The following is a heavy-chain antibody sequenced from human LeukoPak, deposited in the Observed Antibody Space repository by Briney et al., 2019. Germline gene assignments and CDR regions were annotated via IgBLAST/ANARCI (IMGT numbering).Heavy chain of an antibody. V-gene: IGHV3-7*01. CDR1: GFTFSNYW. CDR3: ARIMRDVGGRDC. CDR2: IYKDGSQK. J-gene: IGHJ4*02. Sequence: PGGSLRLSCAASGFTFSNYWMNWVRQAPGKGLEWVANIYKDGSQKEYVDSVKGRFTSSRDNAKNLLYLQMNSRRAEDTAVYYCARIMRDVGGRDCWGQGTLVTVPS. D-gene: IGHD5-24*01.